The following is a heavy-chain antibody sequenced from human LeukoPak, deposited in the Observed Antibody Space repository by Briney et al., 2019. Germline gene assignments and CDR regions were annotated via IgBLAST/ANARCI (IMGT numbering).Heavy chain of an antibody. CDR1: GGSISSGSYY. D-gene: IGHD2-2*01. CDR2: IYTSGST. V-gene: IGHV4-61*02. J-gene: IGHJ4*02. CDR3: VRESGRYCSSTSCYPFDY. Sequence: SETLSLTCTVSGGSISSGSYYWSWIRQPAGKGLEWIGRIYTSGSTNYNPSLKSRVTISVDTSKNQFSLKLSSVTAADTAVYYCVRESGRYCSSTSCYPFDYWGQGTLVTVSS.